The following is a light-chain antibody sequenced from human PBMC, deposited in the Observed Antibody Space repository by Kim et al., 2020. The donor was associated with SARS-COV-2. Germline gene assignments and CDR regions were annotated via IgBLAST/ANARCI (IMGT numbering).Light chain of an antibody. J-gene: IGLJ1*01. V-gene: IGLV6-57*01. Sequence: PTPSASSRAGDSWALDVVQCSEPAPSMPPATVIYADTEGPAGVPIRFSGSSDASSNAASLTISGLKTEDEADYYCHSYDRNSHVFGTETEFTVL. CDR2: ADT. CDR3: HSYDRNSHV. CDR1: GDSWALDV.